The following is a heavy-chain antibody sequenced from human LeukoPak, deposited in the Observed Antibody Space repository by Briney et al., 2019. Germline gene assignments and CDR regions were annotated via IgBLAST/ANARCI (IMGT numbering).Heavy chain of an antibody. CDR2: INPNSGGT. Sequence: ASVKVSCKTSGYTFTGYYVHWVRQAPGQGLEWMGWINPNSGGTKDAQKFQGRVAMTRDTSISTAYMELSSLRSDDTAVYYCARVGQWLVHGNWFDPWGQGTLVTVSS. CDR1: GYTFTGYY. CDR3: ARVGQWLVHGNWFDP. V-gene: IGHV1-2*02. D-gene: IGHD6-19*01. J-gene: IGHJ5*02.